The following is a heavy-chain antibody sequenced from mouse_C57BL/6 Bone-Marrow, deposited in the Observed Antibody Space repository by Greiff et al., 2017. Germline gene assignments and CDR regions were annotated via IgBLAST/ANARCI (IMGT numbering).Heavy chain of an antibody. D-gene: IGHD2-5*01. CDR3: ARPYYSNYWYFDV. J-gene: IGHJ1*03. Sequence: VQRLEPGAELVKPGASVKMSCKASGYTFTSYWITWVKQRPGQGLEWIGDIYPGSGSTNYNEKFKSKATLTVDTSSSTAYMQLSSLTSEDSAVYCCARPYYSNYWYFDVWGTGTTVTVSS. V-gene: IGHV1-55*01. CDR1: GYTFTSYW. CDR2: IYPGSGST.